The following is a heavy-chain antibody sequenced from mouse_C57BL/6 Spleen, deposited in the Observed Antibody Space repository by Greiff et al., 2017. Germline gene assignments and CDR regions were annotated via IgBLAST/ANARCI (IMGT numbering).Heavy chain of an antibody. V-gene: IGHV2-2*01. J-gene: IGHJ3*01. CDR3: AAYSNYGWFAY. Sequence: QVHVKQSGPGLVQPSQSLSITCTVSGFSLTSYGVHWVRQSPGKGLEWLGVIWSGGSTDYNAAFISRLSISKDNSKSQVFFKRNSLQADDTAIYYCAAYSNYGWFAYWGQGTLVTVSA. CDR2: IWSGGST. CDR1: GFSLTSYG. D-gene: IGHD2-5*01.